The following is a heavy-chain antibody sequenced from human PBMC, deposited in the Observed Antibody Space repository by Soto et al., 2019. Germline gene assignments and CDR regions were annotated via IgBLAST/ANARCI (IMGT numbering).Heavy chain of an antibody. V-gene: IGHV3-30*18. CDR1: GFTFSSYG. CDR2: ISYDGSNK. Sequence: GGSLRLSCAASGFTFSSYGMHWVRQAPGKGLEWVAVISYDGSNKYYADSVKGRFTISRDNSKNTLYLQMNSLRAEDTAVYYCAKAETGSQGYYFDYWGQGTLVTVSS. CDR3: AKAETGSQGYYFDY. J-gene: IGHJ4*02.